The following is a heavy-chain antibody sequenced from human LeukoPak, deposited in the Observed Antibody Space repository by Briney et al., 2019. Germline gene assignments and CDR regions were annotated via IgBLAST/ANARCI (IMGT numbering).Heavy chain of an antibody. Sequence: WETLSLTCSVSGGSITGYYWSWIRQPPGKGLEWIGVIYSSGSTSYNPSLTSRLTISVDTSKNQFSLTLSSVTAADTAVYYCARHFKHVRSGTQHWFDPWGQGTLVTVPS. CDR1: GGSITGYY. CDR2: IYSSGST. V-gene: IGHV4-4*09. D-gene: IGHD1-14*01. CDR3: ARHFKHVRSGTQHWFDP. J-gene: IGHJ5*02.